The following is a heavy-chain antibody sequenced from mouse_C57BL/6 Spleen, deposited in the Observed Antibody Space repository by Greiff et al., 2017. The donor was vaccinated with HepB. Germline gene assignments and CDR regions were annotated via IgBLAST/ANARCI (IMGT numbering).Heavy chain of an antibody. CDR1: GYAFSSSW. Sequence: QVQLKESGPELVKPGASVKISCKASGYAFSSSWMNWVKQRPGKGLEWIGRIYPGDGDTNYNGKFKGKATLTADKSSSTASMQLSSLTSEDSAVYFCAVYGNYDYWGQGTTLTVSS. J-gene: IGHJ2*01. V-gene: IGHV1-82*01. CDR2: IYPGDGDT. D-gene: IGHD2-1*01. CDR3: AVYGNYDY.